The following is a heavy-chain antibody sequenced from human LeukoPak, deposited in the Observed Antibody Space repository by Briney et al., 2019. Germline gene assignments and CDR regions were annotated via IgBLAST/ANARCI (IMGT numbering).Heavy chain of an antibody. CDR3: AKARLYSSVDY. CDR1: GFTFSSYS. J-gene: IGHJ4*02. V-gene: IGHV3-23*01. D-gene: IGHD6-19*01. Sequence: RSLRLSCAASGFTFSSYSMSWGRQAPGKGLGLVSAISGSGGGTYYADSVKGRFTISRDNSKNTLYLQMNSLRAEDTAVYYCAKARLYSSVDYWGQGTLVTVSS. CDR2: ISGSGGGT.